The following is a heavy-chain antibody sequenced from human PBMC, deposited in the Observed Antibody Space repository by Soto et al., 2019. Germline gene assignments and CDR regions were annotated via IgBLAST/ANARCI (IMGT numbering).Heavy chain of an antibody. CDR2: INHSGST. CDR3: ARRQLGERXYDY. V-gene: IGHV4-34*01. J-gene: IGHJ4*02. CDR1: GGSFSGYY. D-gene: IGHD6-6*01. Sequence: SETLSLTCAVYGGSFSGYYWSWIRQPPGKGLEWIGEINHSGSTNYNPSLKSRVTISVGTSKNQFSLKLSSVTAADTAVYYCARRQLGERXYDYWGQGTLVTVSS.